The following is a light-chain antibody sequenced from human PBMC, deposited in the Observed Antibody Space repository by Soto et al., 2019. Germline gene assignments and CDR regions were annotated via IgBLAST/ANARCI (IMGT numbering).Light chain of an antibody. Sequence: EIVLTQSPGTLSLSPGERATLSCRASQSVTNYYLAWYQQKPGQAPRLLIYGASRRATDIPDRFSGSGSGTDFTLTLSSVQPDDFAAYYCQQSYESPVTFGQGTRLDIK. CDR3: QQSYESPVT. J-gene: IGKJ5*01. CDR1: QSVTNYY. CDR2: GAS. V-gene: IGKV3-20*01.